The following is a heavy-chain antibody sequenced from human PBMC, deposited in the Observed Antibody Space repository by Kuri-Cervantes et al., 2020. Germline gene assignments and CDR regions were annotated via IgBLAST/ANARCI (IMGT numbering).Heavy chain of an antibody. CDR3: ARGIAARRGGIDY. CDR1: GFTFSTYW. D-gene: IGHD6-6*01. J-gene: IGHJ4*02. CDR2: IKQDESEK. V-gene: IGHV3-7*01. Sequence: GESLKISCAASGFTFSTYWMIWVRQAPGKGPEWVANIKQDESEKYLVDSVRGRFAISRDNAKNSLYLQMNSLRAEDTAVYYCARGIAARRGGIDYWGQGTLVTVSS.